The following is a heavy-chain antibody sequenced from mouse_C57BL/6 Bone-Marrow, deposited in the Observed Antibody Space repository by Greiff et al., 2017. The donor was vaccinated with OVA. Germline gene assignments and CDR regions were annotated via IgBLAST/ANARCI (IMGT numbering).Heavy chain of an antibody. V-gene: IGHV5-9*01. D-gene: IGHD1-1*01. Sequence: DVMLVESGGGLVKPGGSLKLSCAASGFTFSSYTMSWVRQTPEKRLEWVATISGGGGNTYYPARVKGRFTISSDNAKNTLYLQMSSLRSEYTALYYCARPSITTLRYFDYWGQGTTLTVSS. CDR1: GFTFSSYT. J-gene: IGHJ2*01. CDR2: ISGGGGNT. CDR3: ARPSITTLRYFDY.